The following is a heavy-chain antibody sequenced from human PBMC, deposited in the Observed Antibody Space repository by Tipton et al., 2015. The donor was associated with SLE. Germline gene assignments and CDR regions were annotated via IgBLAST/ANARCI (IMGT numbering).Heavy chain of an antibody. CDR2: IYYSGST. D-gene: IGHD2-2*03. Sequence: TLSLTCTVSGGSISSSSYYWGWIRQPPGKGLEWIGSIYYSGSTYYNPSLKSRVTISVDTSKNQFSLKLSSVTAADTAVYYCARQPLDGPFAYWGQGTLVTVSS. CDR1: GGSISSSSYY. V-gene: IGHV4-39*01. J-gene: IGHJ4*02. CDR3: ARQPLDGPFAY.